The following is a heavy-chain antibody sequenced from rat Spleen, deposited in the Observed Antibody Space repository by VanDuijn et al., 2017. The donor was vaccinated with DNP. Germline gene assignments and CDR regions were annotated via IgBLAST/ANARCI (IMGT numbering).Heavy chain of an antibody. D-gene: IGHD1-10*01. CDR3: ASPTTTLGY. CDR1: GFTFSDYN. V-gene: IGHV5S10*01. CDR2: ISYDGSSP. Sequence: EVQLVESGGGLVQPGGSLKLSCAASGFTFSDYNMAWVRQAPKKGLEWVATISYDGSSPSYRDSVKGRFTASRHNAKSTLYLQMDSLRSEDTATYYCASPTTTLGYWGQGVMVTVSS. J-gene: IGHJ2*01.